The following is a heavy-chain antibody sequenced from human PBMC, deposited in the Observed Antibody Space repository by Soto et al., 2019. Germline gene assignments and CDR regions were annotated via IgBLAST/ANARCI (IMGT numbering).Heavy chain of an antibody. V-gene: IGHV4-31*03. CDR2: IYYSGST. D-gene: IGHD6-6*01. Sequence: SETLSLTCTVSGGSISSGGYYWSWIRQHPGKGLEWIGYIYYSGSTYYNPSLKSRVTISVDTSKNQFSLKLSSVTAADTAVYYCARFTAARNFDYWGQGTLVTVSS. J-gene: IGHJ4*02. CDR3: ARFTAARNFDY. CDR1: GGSISSGGYY.